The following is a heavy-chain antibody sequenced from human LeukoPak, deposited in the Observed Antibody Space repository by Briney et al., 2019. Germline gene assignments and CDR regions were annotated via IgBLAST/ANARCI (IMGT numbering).Heavy chain of an antibody. J-gene: IGHJ5*02. D-gene: IGHD6-13*01. CDR3: ARDHSSSWYGWSDP. Sequence: ASVKVSCKASGYTFTSYDINWVRQATGQGLEWMGWMNPNSGNTGYAQKFQGRVTMTRNTSISTAYMELSSLRSEDTAVYYCARDHSSSWYGWSDPWGQGTLVTVSS. CDR2: MNPNSGNT. CDR1: GYTFTSYD. V-gene: IGHV1-8*01.